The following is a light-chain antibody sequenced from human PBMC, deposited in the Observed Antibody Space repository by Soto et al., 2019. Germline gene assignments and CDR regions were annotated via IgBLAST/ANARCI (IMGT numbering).Light chain of an antibody. CDR2: EVN. J-gene: IGLJ1*01. Sequence: QSALRQPPSASGSPGQSVTISCTGTSRDVGGYNFVSWYQQYPGKAPKLMIYEVNKRASGVPDRFSGSKSGNTASLTVSGLQAEDEADYYCSSYAGGNNHVFGTGTKLTVL. V-gene: IGLV2-8*01. CDR1: SRDVGGYNF. CDR3: SSYAGGNNHV.